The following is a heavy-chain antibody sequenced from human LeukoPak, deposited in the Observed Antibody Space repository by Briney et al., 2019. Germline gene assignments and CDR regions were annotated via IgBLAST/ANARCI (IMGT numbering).Heavy chain of an antibody. D-gene: IGHD3-10*01. CDR3: ARESHSGGGDY. Sequence: PGGSLRLSCAASGFTFSNYWMIWVRQAPGKGLEWVANINQDGSEKYYVDSVKGRFIISRDNPKNPLYLQMNSLRAEDTAVYYCARESHSGGGDYWGQGTLVTVSS. V-gene: IGHV3-7*05. J-gene: IGHJ4*02. CDR2: INQDGSEK. CDR1: GFTFSNYW.